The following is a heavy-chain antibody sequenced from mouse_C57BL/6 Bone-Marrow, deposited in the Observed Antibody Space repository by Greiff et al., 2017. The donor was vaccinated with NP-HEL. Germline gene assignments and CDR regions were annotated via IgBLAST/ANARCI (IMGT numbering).Heavy chain of an antibody. Sequence: VQLQQSGTVLARPGASVKMSCKTSGYTFTSYWMHWVKQRPGQGLEWIGAIYPGNSDTSYNQKFKGKATLTAVTSASTAYMELSSLTNEDSAVYYFTRRDYGSSYAMDYWGQGTSVTVSS. J-gene: IGHJ4*01. CDR3: TRRDYGSSYAMDY. CDR1: GYTFTSYW. V-gene: IGHV1-5*01. D-gene: IGHD1-1*01. CDR2: IYPGNSDT.